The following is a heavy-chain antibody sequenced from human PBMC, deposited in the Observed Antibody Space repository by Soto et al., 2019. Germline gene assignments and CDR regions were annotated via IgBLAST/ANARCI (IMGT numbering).Heavy chain of an antibody. CDR3: ARGRDTAMVIGYYYYYGMDV. J-gene: IGHJ6*02. Sequence: SETLSLTCAVYGGSFSGYHWSWIRQPPGKGLEWIGEINHSGSTNYNPSLKSRVTISVDTSKNQFSLKLSSVTAADTAVYYCARGRDTAMVIGYYYYYGMDVWGQGTTVTVSS. V-gene: IGHV4-34*01. CDR2: INHSGST. CDR1: GGSFSGYH. D-gene: IGHD5-18*01.